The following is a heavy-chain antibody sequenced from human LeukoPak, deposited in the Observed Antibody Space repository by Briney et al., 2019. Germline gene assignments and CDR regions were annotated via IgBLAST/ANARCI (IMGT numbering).Heavy chain of an antibody. CDR1: GFTFSSYG. CDR2: ISYDGSNK. D-gene: IGHD3-16*02. J-gene: IGHJ4*02. Sequence: GGSLRLSCAASGFTFSSYGMHWVRQAPGKGLEWVAVISYDGSNKYYADSVKGRFTISRDNSKNTLYLQMNSLRAEDTAVYYCARDHYDYVWGSYRLGYWGQGTLVTVSS. V-gene: IGHV3-30*03. CDR3: ARDHYDYVWGSYRLGY.